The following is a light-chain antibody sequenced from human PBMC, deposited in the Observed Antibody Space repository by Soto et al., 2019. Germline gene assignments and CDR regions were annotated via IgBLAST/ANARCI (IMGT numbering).Light chain of an antibody. CDR1: QSVSSN. V-gene: IGKV3-15*01. J-gene: IGKJ2*01. CDR2: GAS. CDR3: QHYNNWPFT. Sequence: EIVMTQSPATLSVSPGERATLSCRASQSVSSNLAWYQQKPGQAPSLLIYGASARATGIPDRFSGSGSGTEFTLTISSLQSEDFAVYYCQHYNNWPFTFGQGTKLEIK.